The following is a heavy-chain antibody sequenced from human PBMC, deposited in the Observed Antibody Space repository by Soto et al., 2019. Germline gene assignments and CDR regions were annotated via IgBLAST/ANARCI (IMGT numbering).Heavy chain of an antibody. Sequence: SGPTLVNPTETLTLTCTVSGFSLSNARMGVSWIRQPPGKALEWLAHIFSNDEKSYSTSLKSRLTISKDTSKSQVVLTMTNMDPVDTATYYCARISRVFGVVTYYYFDYWGQGTLVTVSS. CDR2: IFSNDEK. D-gene: IGHD3-3*01. V-gene: IGHV2-26*01. CDR3: ARISRVFGVVTYYYFDY. J-gene: IGHJ4*02. CDR1: GFSLSNARMG.